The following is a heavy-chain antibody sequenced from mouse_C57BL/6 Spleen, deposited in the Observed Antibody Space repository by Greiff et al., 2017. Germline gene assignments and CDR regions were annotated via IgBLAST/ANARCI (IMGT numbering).Heavy chain of an antibody. CDR2: INPNNGGT. J-gene: IGHJ4*01. CDR3: AKNYGGAMDY. Sequence: VQLQQSGPELVKPGASVKIPCKASGYTFTDYNMDWVKQSHGKSLEWIGDINPNNGGTIYNQKFKGKATLTVDKSSSTAYMELRSLTSEDTAVYYCAKNYGGAMDYWGQGTSVTVSS. CDR1: GYTFTDYN. V-gene: IGHV1-18*01. D-gene: IGHD2-4*01.